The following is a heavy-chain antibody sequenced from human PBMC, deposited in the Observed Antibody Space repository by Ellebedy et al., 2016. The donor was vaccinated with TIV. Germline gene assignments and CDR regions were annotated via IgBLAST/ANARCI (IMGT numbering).Heavy chain of an antibody. Sequence: GESLKISCAATGFMFNSYAMTWVRQAPGKGLEWVSAISGSGDSTYYADSVKGRFTISRDNSKNTLYLQMSSLRAEDTAVYYCSFKGVATRVYWGQGTLVTVSS. CDR2: ISGSGDST. J-gene: IGHJ4*02. CDR3: SFKGVATRVY. V-gene: IGHV3-23*01. CDR1: GFMFNSYA. D-gene: IGHD4-23*01.